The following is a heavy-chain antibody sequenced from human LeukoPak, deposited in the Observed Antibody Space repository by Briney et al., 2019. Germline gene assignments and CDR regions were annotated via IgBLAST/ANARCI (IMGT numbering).Heavy chain of an antibody. CDR2: IIPMFNTA. V-gene: IGHV1-69*08. CDR3: AREAKTSNWNSVPYLDY. Sequence: SVKVSCKASGGTFSSYSFTWVRQAPGQGLEWMGRIIPMFNTANYAQDFQGRITITADKSASTAYMELITLRSEDTAVYYCAREAKTSNWNSVPYLDYWGQGALITVSS. CDR1: GGTFSSYS. D-gene: IGHD1-7*01. J-gene: IGHJ4*02.